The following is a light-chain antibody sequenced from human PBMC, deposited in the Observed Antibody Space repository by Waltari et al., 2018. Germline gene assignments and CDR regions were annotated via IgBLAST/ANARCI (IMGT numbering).Light chain of an antibody. J-gene: IGKJ1*01. V-gene: IGKV1-39*01. CDR3: QQTYSTPRT. Sequence: DIQMTQSPSSLSASVGDRVTITCRASQTIRSYLNWYQQQPWKAPKVLIYGASNLQSGVPSGFSGSGSGTAGTLTINSLQPEDFATYYCQQTYSTPRTFGQGTKVEIK. CDR2: GAS. CDR1: QTIRSY.